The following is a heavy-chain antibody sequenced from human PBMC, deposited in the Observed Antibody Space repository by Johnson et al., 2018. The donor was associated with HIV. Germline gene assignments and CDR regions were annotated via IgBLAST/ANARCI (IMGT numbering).Heavy chain of an antibody. Sequence: VQLLESGGGLVKPGGSLRLSCAASGFTFSSYWMSWVRQAPGKGLEWVANIKQDGSEKYYADSVKGRFTISRDNSKNTLYLQMNSLRAEDTAVYYCARDASDAFDIWGQGTMVTVSS. V-gene: IGHV3-7*01. CDR1: GFTFSSYW. CDR2: IKQDGSEK. CDR3: ARDASDAFDI. J-gene: IGHJ3*02.